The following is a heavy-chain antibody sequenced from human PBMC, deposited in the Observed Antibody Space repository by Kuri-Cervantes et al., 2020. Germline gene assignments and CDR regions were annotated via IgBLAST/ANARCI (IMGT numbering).Heavy chain of an antibody. V-gene: IGHV1-2*02. CDR2: INPNSGGT. D-gene: IGHD7-27*01. Sequence: ASVKVSCKASGYSFRQFAMHWVRQAPGQSLEWMGWINPNSGGTNYAQKFQGRVTMTRDTSISTAYMELSRLRSDDTAVYYCARDPLGPFDYWGQGTLVTVSS. CDR3: ARDPLGPFDY. CDR1: GYSFRQFA. J-gene: IGHJ4*02.